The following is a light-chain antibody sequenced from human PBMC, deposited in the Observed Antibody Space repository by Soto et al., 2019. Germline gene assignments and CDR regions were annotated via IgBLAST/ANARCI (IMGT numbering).Light chain of an antibody. V-gene: IGLV2-14*01. CDR2: DVR. J-gene: IGLJ2*01. CDR3: SSYTGSSTVI. Sequence: QSALTQPASMSGSPGQSITISCTGTSSDIGGYNYISWYQQLPGKAPKFIIYDVRNRPSGVSNRFSGSRSGNTASLTISGLQAEDEADYYCSSYTGSSTVIFGGGTKLTVL. CDR1: SSDIGGYNY.